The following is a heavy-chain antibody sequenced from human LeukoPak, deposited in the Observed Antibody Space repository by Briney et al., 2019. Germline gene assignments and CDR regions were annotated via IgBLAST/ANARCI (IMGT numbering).Heavy chain of an antibody. V-gene: IGHV4-59*01. CDR2: IYYSGST. J-gene: IGHJ4*02. D-gene: IGHD5-12*01. Sequence: SETLSLTCTVSGGSISSYYWSWIRQPPGKGLEWSGYIYYSGSTNYNPSLKSRVTISVDTSKNQFSLKLSSVTAADTAVYYCARERGYDYLFDYWGQGTLVTVSS. CDR3: ARERGYDYLFDY. CDR1: GGSISSYY.